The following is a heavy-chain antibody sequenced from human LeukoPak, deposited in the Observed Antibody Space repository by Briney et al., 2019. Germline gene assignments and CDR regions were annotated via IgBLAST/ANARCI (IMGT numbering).Heavy chain of an antibody. V-gene: IGHV3-30-3*01. D-gene: IGHD4-17*01. CDR1: GFTFSSYT. J-gene: IGHJ4*02. CDR3: ARDTDTVTTILDY. CDR2: TSYNGSNK. Sequence: PGGSLRLSCAASGFTFSSYTMHWVRQAPGKGLEWVTFTSYNGSNKYYADSVKGRFTISRDNSKNTLYLQMNSLRAEDTAVYYCARDTDTVTTILDYWGQGTLVTVSS.